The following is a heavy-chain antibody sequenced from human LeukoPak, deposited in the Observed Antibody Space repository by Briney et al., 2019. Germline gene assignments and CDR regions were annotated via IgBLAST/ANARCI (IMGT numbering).Heavy chain of an antibody. J-gene: IGHJ4*02. V-gene: IGHV4-34*01. Sequence: SETLSLTCAVYGGSFSGHYWSWIRQPPGKGLEWIGSIYYSGSTYYNLSLKSRVTISVDTSKNQFSLKLSSVTAADTAVYYCASTSYGVFDYWGQGTLVTVSS. CDR1: GGSFSGHY. CDR3: ASTSYGVFDY. D-gene: IGHD3-10*01. CDR2: IYYSGST.